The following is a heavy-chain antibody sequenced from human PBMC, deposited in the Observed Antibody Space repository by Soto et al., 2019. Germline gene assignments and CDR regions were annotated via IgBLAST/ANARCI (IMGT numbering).Heavy chain of an antibody. CDR2: INHSGST. D-gene: IGHD3-22*01. Sequence: SETLSLTCAGYGGSFSGYYWSWIRQPPGKGLEWIGEINHSGSTNYNPSLKSRVTISVDTSKNQFSLKLSSVTAADTAVYYCARGGDYYDNTGFDYWGQGTQVTVSS. V-gene: IGHV4-34*01. J-gene: IGHJ4*02. CDR1: GGSFSGYY. CDR3: ARGGDYYDNTGFDY.